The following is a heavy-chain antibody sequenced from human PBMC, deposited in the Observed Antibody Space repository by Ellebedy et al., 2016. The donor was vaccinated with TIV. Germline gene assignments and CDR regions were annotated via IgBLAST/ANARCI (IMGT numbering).Heavy chain of an antibody. CDR3: TTDLLIAVAGTGDY. CDR2: IKSKTDGGTT. V-gene: IGHV3-15*01. Sequence: GGSLRLXXAASGFTFSNAWMSWVRQAPGKGLEWVGRIKSKTDGGTTDYAAPVKGRFTISRDDSKNTLYLQMNSLKTEDTAVYYCTTDLLIAVAGTGDYWGQGTLVTVSS. D-gene: IGHD6-19*01. CDR1: GFTFSNAW. J-gene: IGHJ4*02.